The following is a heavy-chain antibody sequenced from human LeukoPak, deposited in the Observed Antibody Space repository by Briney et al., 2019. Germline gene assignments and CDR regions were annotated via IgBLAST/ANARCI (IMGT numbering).Heavy chain of an antibody. Sequence: PSETLSLTCTVSGGSISSYYWSWIRQPAGKGLEWIGRIYTSGSTNYNPSLKSRVTMSVDTSKNQFSLKLSSVTAADTAVYYCARRGGSSSWYTNYYYYMDVWGKGTTVTISS. D-gene: IGHD6-13*01. CDR2: IYTSGST. J-gene: IGHJ6*03. V-gene: IGHV4-4*07. CDR1: GGSISSYY. CDR3: ARRGGSSSWYTNYYYYMDV.